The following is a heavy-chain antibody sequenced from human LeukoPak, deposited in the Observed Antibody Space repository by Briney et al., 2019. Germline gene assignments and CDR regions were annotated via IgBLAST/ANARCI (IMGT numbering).Heavy chain of an antibody. V-gene: IGHV3-74*01. D-gene: IGHD6-19*01. CDR2: INPDGTVT. J-gene: IGHJ2*01. Sequence: GGSLRLSCAASGFTFNNYWMHWVRQAPGKGLLWVSLINPDGTVTTYADSVKGRFTISRDNAKTTLYLQMNSLRAEDTAVYYCVRDSPSGFFDLWGRGTLVTVSS. CDR1: GFTFNNYW. CDR3: VRDSPSGFFDL.